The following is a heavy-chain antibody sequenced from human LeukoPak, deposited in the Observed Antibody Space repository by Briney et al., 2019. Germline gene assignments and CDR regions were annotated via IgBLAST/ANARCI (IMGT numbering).Heavy chain of an antibody. J-gene: IGHJ4*02. CDR3: ARGQTTVTYLDDRDY. D-gene: IGHD4-17*01. V-gene: IGHV3-21*01. Sequence: GGSLRLSCAASGFTFSSYSMNWVRQAPGKGLEWVSSISSSSSYIYYADSVKGRFTISRDNAKNSLYLQMNSLRAEDTAVYYYARGQTTVTYLDDRDYWGQGTLVTVSS. CDR2: ISSSSSYI. CDR1: GFTFSSYS.